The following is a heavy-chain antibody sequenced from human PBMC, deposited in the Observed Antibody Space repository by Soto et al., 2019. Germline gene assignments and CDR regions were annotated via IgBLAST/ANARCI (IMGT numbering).Heavy chain of an antibody. CDR2: IYYSGST. CDR1: GCSISSSSYY. V-gene: IGHV4-39*01. J-gene: IGHJ5*02. D-gene: IGHD2-2*01. Sequence: SETLSLTCTVSGCSISSSSYYWCWILHPPGKGLEWIGSIYYSGSTYYNPSLKSRVTISVDTSKNQFSLKLSSVTAADTAVYYCARIVYCSSTRCYEFDPWGQGTLVPVYS. CDR3: ARIVYCSSTRCYEFDP.